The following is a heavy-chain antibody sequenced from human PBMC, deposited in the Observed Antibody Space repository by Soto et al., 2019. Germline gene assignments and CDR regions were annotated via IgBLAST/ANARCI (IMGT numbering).Heavy chain of an antibody. CDR3: AIVEMSGYSYGYASFDY. CDR1: GFTFSSYG. CDR2: ISYDGSNK. D-gene: IGHD5-18*01. Sequence: GGSLRLSCAASGFTFSSYGMHWVRQAPGKGLEWVAVISYDGSNKYYADSVKGRFTISRDNSKNTLYLQMNSLRAEDTAVYYFAIVEMSGYSYGYASFDYWGQGTLVTVSS. J-gene: IGHJ4*02. V-gene: IGHV3-30*03.